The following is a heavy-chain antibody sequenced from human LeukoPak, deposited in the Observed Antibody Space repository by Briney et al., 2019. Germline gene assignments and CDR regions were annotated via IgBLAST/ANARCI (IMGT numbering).Heavy chain of an antibody. CDR3: ARAPLSGNSYSGSYYPDY. D-gene: IGHD1-26*01. V-gene: IGHV3-30-3*01. J-gene: IGHJ4*02. Sequence: GGSLRLSCAASGFTFSSYAMHWVRQAPGEGLEWVAVISYDGSNKYYADSVKGRFTISRDNSKNTLYLQMNSLRAEDTAVYYCARAPLSGNSYSGSYYPDYWGQGTLVTVSS. CDR2: ISYDGSNK. CDR1: GFTFSSYA.